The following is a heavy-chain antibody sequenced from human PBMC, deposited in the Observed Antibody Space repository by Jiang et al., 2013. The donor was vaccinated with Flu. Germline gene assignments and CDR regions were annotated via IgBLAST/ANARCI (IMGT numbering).Heavy chain of an antibody. D-gene: IGHD3-22*01. CDR2: TYYRSKWYN. CDR3: ARSFGGYYLSYFDY. V-gene: IGHV6-1*01. CDR1: GDSVSTNNAS. J-gene: IGHJ4*02. Sequence: GDSVSTNNASWNWIRQSPSRGLEWLGRTYYRSKWYNDYTKSVKSRITINPDTSKNRFSLQLNSVTPEDTAVYYCARSFGGYYLSYFDYWGQGTLVTVSS.